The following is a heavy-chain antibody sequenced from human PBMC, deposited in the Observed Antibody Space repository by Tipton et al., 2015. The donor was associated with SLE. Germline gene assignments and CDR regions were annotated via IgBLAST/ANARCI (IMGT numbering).Heavy chain of an antibody. CDR2: IYHSGST. V-gene: IGHV4-38-2*01. D-gene: IGHD6-19*01. Sequence: TLSLTCAVSRYSISTGYYWGWIRQPPGKGLEWIASIYHSGSTYYNPSLNNRVTISVDTSKNQFSLKLSSVTAADTAVYYCARGGHDGHSSGWDFDYWGQGTLVTVSS. J-gene: IGHJ4*02. CDR1: RYSISTGYY. CDR3: ARGGHDGHSSGWDFDY.